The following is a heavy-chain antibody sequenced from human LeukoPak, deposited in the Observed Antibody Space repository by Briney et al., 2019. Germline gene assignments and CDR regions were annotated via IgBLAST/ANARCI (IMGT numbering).Heavy chain of an antibody. Sequence: GGSLRLSRAASGFTLSGYTIHWVRQAPGKGLEWVTFIRYDGSKKYYADSVKGRFTISRDNSKNTLYLQMNSLRAEDTAVYYCAKNLAVVPAATFDYWGQGTLVTVSS. CDR2: IRYDGSKK. J-gene: IGHJ4*02. V-gene: IGHV3-30*02. D-gene: IGHD2-2*01. CDR3: AKNLAVVPAATFDY. CDR1: GFTLSGYT.